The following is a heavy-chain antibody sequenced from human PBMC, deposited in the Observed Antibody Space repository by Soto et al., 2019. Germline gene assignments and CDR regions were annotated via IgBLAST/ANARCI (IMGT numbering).Heavy chain of an antibody. CDR2: AYYRSKWYN. J-gene: IGHJ4*02. CDR1: GYSVASNSAA. D-gene: IGHD3-22*01. Sequence: QTLSLTWAICGYSVASNSAAWNLTRQSPSRGLQWLGRAYYRSKWYNHYAVSVKGRITVNPDTSKNQFSLQLNSVTPEDTAVYYCARSGPGGYIDYWGQGTLVTVSS. V-gene: IGHV6-1*01. CDR3: ARSGPGGYIDY.